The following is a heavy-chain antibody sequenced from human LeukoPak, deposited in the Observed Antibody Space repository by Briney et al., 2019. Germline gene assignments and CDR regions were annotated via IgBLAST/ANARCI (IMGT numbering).Heavy chain of an antibody. J-gene: IGHJ4*02. Sequence: PGGSLRLSCAASGFTFSSYWMSWVRQAPGKGLEWVANIKQDGSEKYYVDSVKGRFTISRDNAKNSLYLQMNSLRAEDTAVYYCAREGVAGQTYFDYWGQGPLVTVSS. CDR3: AREGVAGQTYFDY. CDR1: GFTFSSYW. CDR2: IKQDGSEK. D-gene: IGHD6-19*01. V-gene: IGHV3-7*01.